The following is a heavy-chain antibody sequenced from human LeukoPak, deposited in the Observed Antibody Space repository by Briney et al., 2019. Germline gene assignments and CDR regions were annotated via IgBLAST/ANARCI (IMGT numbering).Heavy chain of an antibody. V-gene: IGHV4-39*07. Sequence: PSETLSLTCTVSGGSISSSSYYWGWIRQPPGKGLEWIGSIYYSGSTYYNPSLKSRVTISVDTSKNQFSLKLSFVTAADTAVYYCARTQLYITQRPRGRWFDPWGQGTLVTVSS. D-gene: IGHD1-1*01. CDR1: GGSISSSSYY. CDR3: ARTQLYITQRPRGRWFDP. CDR2: IYYSGST. J-gene: IGHJ5*02.